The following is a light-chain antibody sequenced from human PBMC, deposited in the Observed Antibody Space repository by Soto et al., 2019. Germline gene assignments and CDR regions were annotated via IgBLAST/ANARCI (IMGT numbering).Light chain of an antibody. J-gene: IGKJ5*01. CDR2: EAS. V-gene: IGKV1-9*01. CDR1: HDISTY. Sequence: DIQLTQSPSFLSASVGDRVTITCRASHDISTYLAWYQQKPGKAPKLMIYEASTLQSGVPSRFSGSGSGTEFTLTISGLLPEDFATYHCQQLNTLPFTFGQGTRREIK. CDR3: QQLNTLPFT.